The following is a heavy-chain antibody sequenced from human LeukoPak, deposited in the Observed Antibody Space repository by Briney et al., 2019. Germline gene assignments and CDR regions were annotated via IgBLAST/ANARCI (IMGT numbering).Heavy chain of an antibody. Sequence: SVKVSCKASGGTFSSYAISWVRQAPGQGLEWMGGITPMFGTAKYAQKFQGRVTITADESTSTAYMELSSLRSEDTAVYYCARDSSEFRSLIPHWGQGTLVTVSS. CDR1: GGTFSSYA. J-gene: IGHJ1*01. V-gene: IGHV1-69*13. CDR2: ITPMFGTA. CDR3: ARDSSEFRSLIPH. D-gene: IGHD2-21*01.